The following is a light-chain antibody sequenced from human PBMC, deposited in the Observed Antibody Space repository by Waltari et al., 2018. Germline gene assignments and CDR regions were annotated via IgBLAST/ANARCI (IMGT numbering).Light chain of an antibody. CDR2: SNX. Sequence: QXVLXXXPSASGTPGQRVTISCSGSSSNIGSNPXXWYQQLPGTAPKLPIYSNXXRPSGVPXRXXXSXSGTSXSLAIXGLQSEDEADYXXXXWDXSLXXWVFGXGXXXTVL. J-gene: IGLJ3*02. V-gene: IGLV1-44*01. CDR3: XXWDXSLXXWV. CDR1: SSNIGSNP.